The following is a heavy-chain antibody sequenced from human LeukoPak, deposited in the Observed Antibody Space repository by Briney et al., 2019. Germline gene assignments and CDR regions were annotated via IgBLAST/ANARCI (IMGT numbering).Heavy chain of an antibody. CDR3: ARSYCSSTNCYGLNYFDY. D-gene: IGHD2-2*01. CDR2: IRNKANSYAT. Sequence: GGSLRLPCATSGFTLSDHYIDWVRQAPGKGLEWVGRIRNKANSYATEYAASVKGRFTISRDDSQNSLYLQMNSLKTEDTAVYYCARSYCSSTNCYGLNYFDYWGQGTLVTVSS. J-gene: IGHJ4*02. CDR1: GFTLSDHY. V-gene: IGHV3-72*01.